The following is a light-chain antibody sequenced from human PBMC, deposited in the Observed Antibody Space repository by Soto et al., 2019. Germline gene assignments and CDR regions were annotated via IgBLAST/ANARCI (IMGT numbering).Light chain of an antibody. V-gene: IGKV3-11*01. J-gene: IGKJ4*01. CDR2: DSS. Sequence: EVVLTQSPATLSLSPGERVTLSCRASQGIRSHLAWYQQKPGQAPRLLIYDSSDRATGIPARFSGSGSGTDFTLTISSLEPEDSAVYYCQQRNNWPLTFGGGTKVEI. CDR3: QQRNNWPLT. CDR1: QGIRSH.